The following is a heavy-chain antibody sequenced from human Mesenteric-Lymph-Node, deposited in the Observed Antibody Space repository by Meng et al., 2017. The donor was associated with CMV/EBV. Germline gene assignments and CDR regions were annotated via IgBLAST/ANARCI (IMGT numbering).Heavy chain of an antibody. J-gene: IGHJ4*02. Sequence: TVSGGSVSSGNYYWSWIRQPPGKGLECIGYVHYSGSTNYNPSLRSRATISVDTPKNQFSLKLSSVTAADTAVYYCARSPGYPREFGYWGQGTLVTVSS. CDR1: GGSVSSGNYY. D-gene: IGHD3-10*01. CDR3: ARSPGYPREFGY. CDR2: VHYSGST. V-gene: IGHV4-61*01.